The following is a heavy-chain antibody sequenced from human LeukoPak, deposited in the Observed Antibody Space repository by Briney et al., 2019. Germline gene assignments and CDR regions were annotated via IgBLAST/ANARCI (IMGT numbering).Heavy chain of an antibody. CDR1: GYTFTSYG. CDR2: ISAYNGNT. Sequence: ASVKVSRKASGYTFTSYGISWVRQAPGQGLEWMGWISAYNGNTNYAQKLQGRVTMTTDTSTSTAYMELRSLRSDDPAVYYCSRDPILTFFGVVIIPPYYYYRDVGGKGTTVTVSS. V-gene: IGHV1-18*01. J-gene: IGHJ6*03. D-gene: IGHD3-3*01. CDR3: SRDPILTFFGVVIIPPYYYYRDV.